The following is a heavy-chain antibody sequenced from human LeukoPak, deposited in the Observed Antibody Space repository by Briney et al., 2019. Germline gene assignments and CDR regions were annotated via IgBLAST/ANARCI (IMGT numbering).Heavy chain of an antibody. V-gene: IGHV4-30-2*01. Sequence: SQTLSLTCAVSGGSISSGGYSWSWIRQPPGKGLEWIGYIYYSGSTYYNPSLKSRVTTSVDRSKNQFSLKLSSVTAADTAVYYCARGDGSEDYWGQGTLVTVSS. CDR1: GGSISSGGYS. J-gene: IGHJ4*02. CDR3: ARGDGSEDY. CDR2: IYYSGST. D-gene: IGHD3-10*01.